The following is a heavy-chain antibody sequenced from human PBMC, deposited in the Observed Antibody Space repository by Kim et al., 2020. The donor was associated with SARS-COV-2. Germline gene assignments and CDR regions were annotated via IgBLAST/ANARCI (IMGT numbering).Heavy chain of an antibody. V-gene: IGHV3-21*01. Sequence: VQGRFTISRDKAENSLYLQMNSLRAEDTAVYYCARGRICYESSGHLIDYWGQGTLVTVSS. CDR3: ARGRICYESSGHLIDY. D-gene: IGHD3-22*01. J-gene: IGHJ4*02.